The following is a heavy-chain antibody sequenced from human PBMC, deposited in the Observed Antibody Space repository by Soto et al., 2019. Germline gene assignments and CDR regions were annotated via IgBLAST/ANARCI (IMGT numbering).Heavy chain of an antibody. CDR1: GYTFTSDG. CDR3: ARTSSSAFYFYGLGV. Sequence: QVQLVQSGTEVKMPGASVKVSCKASGYTFTSDGFSWVQPAPGQGLEWMGWISAYNGVTNYAQNFQDRLSMTTDTSTSTVYMELRSLRSDDTAVYYCARTSSSAFYFYGLGVWGHGTSVTVSS. CDR2: ISAYNGVT. V-gene: IGHV1-18*01. J-gene: IGHJ6*02. D-gene: IGHD6-19*01.